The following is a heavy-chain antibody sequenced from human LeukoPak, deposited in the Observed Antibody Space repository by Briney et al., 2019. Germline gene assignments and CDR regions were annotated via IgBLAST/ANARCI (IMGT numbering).Heavy chain of an antibody. J-gene: IGHJ4*02. V-gene: IGHV3-48*03. CDR3: ARVGEWLRVDY. Sequence: GGSLRLSCAASGFTFGSYEMNWFRQAPGKALEWFSYISSSGSTIYYADSVKGRFTISRDNAKNSLYLQMNSLRAEDTAVYYCARVGEWLRVDYWGQGTLVTVSS. D-gene: IGHD3-10*01. CDR2: ISSSGSTI. CDR1: GFTFGSYE.